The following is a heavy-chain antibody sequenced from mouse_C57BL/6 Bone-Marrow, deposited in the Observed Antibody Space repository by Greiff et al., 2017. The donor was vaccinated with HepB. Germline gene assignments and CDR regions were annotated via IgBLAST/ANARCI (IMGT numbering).Heavy chain of an antibody. J-gene: IGHJ4*01. Sequence: DVKLVESGGGLVQPGGSLKLSCAASGFTFSDYYMYWVRQTPEKRLEWVAYISNGGGSTYYPDTVKGRFTISRDNAKNTLYLQMSRLKSEDTAMYYCARDTTVYYCAMDYWGQGTSVTVSS. CDR1: GFTFSDYY. CDR2: ISNGGGST. D-gene: IGHD1-1*01. V-gene: IGHV5-12*01. CDR3: ARDTTVYYCAMDY.